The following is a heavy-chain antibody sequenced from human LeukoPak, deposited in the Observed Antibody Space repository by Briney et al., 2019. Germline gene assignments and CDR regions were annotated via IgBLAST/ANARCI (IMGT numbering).Heavy chain of an antibody. CDR3: AREIVSDYVYYYYMDV. CDR1: GGSISSGSYY. Sequence: SQTLSLTCTVSGGSISSGSYYWSWIRQPAGKGLEWIGRIYTSGSTNYNPPLKSRVTISVDTSKNQFSLKLSSVTAADTAVYYCAREIVSDYVYYYYMDVWGKGTTVTVSS. V-gene: IGHV4-61*02. CDR2: IYTSGST. J-gene: IGHJ6*03. D-gene: IGHD4-17*01.